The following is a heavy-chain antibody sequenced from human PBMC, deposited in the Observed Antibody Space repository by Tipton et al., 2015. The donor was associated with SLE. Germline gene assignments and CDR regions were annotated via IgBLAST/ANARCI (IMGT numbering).Heavy chain of an antibody. CDR1: GGSIGSNNYY. CDR2: IHYSGGT. Sequence: TLSLTCTVSGGSIGSNNYYWAWIRQPPGKGLEWIGSIHYSGGTYYNSSLKSRVTISVDTSKNQLSLKLSSVTAADTAVYYCARHEDWGIDYWGPGTLVTVSS. J-gene: IGHJ4*02. D-gene: IGHD7-27*01. CDR3: ARHEDWGIDY. V-gene: IGHV4-39*01.